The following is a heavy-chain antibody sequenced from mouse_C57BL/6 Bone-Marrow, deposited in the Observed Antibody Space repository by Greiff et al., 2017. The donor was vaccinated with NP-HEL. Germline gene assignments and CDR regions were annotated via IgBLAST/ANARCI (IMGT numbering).Heavy chain of an antibody. CDR1: GFTFSSYA. Sequence: DVKLVESGGGLVKPGGSLKLSCAASGFTFSSYAMSWVRQTPEKRLEWVATISDGGSYTYYPDNVKGRFTISRDNAKNNLYLQMSHLQSEDTAMYYCARLCYAMDYWGQGTSVTVSS. CDR3: ARLCYAMDY. J-gene: IGHJ4*01. CDR2: ISDGGSYT. V-gene: IGHV5-4*03.